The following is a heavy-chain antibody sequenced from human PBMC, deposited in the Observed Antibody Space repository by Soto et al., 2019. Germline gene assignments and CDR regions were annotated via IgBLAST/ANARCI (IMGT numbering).Heavy chain of an antibody. CDR3: ARARNWNNERYFDY. V-gene: IGHV4-59*01. J-gene: IGHJ4*02. D-gene: IGHD1-1*01. CDR1: GGSISSYY. CDR2: IYYSGST. Sequence: SETLSLTCTVSGGSISSYYWSWIRQPPGKGLEWIGYIYYSGSTNYNPSLKSRVTISVDTSKNQFSLKLSSVTAADTAVYYCARARNWNNERYFDYWGQGTLVTVSS.